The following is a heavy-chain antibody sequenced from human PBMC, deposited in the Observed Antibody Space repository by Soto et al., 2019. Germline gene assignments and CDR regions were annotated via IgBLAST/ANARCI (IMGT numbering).Heavy chain of an antibody. CDR2: IYPGDSDT. J-gene: IGHJ4*02. V-gene: IGHV5-51*01. CDR1: GYSFTVYW. Sequence: PGESLKISCKGSGYSFTVYWIGWVRQMPGEGLEWMGIIYPGDSDTRYSPSFQGQVTISADKSISTAYLQWSSLKASDTAMYYCASRSAIGYSGYADWGQGTLVTVSS. D-gene: IGHD5-12*01. CDR3: ASRSAIGYSGYAD.